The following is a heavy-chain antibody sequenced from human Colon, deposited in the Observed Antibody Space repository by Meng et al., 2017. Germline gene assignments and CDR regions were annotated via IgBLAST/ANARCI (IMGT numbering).Heavy chain of an antibody. D-gene: IGHD6-13*01. Sequence: SETLSFTCAVPGGSISSSNWWSWARQPPGKGLEWIGEIYHSGSTNYNPSLKSRVTISVDKSKNQFSLKLSSVTAADTAVYYCARQRQLVLHGAFDIWGQGTMVTVSS. CDR2: IYHSGST. CDR1: GGSISSSNW. CDR3: ARQRQLVLHGAFDI. V-gene: IGHV4-4*02. J-gene: IGHJ3*02.